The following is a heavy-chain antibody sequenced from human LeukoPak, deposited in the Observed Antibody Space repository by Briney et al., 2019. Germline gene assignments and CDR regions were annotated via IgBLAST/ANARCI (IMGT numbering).Heavy chain of an antibody. CDR1: GFTFSSYS. J-gene: IGHJ4*02. D-gene: IGHD3-3*01. Sequence: GGSLRLSCAASGFTFSSYSMNWVRQAPGKGLEWVSSISSSSSYIDYADSVKGRFTISRDNAKNSLYLQMNSLRAEDTAVYYCARVLRFLDYFDYWGQGTLVTVSS. V-gene: IGHV3-21*01. CDR3: ARVLRFLDYFDY. CDR2: ISSSSSYI.